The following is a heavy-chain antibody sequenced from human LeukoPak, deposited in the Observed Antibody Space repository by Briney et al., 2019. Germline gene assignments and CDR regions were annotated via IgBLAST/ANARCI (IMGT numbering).Heavy chain of an antibody. CDR2: IGVSGIHT. D-gene: IGHD3-16*01. CDR3: ARDLSLLGLDD. CDR1: GFTFSTFA. J-gene: IGHJ4*02. Sequence: GGPLRLSCAASGFTFSTFAMIWVRQAPGKGLEWVSAIGVSGIHTYFADSVKGRFSISRDDSRNTVYLQMKSLRAGDTALYFCARDLSLLGLDDWGQGTLVTVSS. V-gene: IGHV3-23*01.